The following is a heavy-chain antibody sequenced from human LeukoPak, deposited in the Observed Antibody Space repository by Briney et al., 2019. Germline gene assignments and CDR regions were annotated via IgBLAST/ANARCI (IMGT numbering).Heavy chain of an antibody. CDR1: GGSISGYF. V-gene: IGHV4-4*07. Sequence: SETLSLTCTVSGGSISGYFWSWIRQPAGKGLEWIGRIHDNGDSNQNPSLKSRITMALDTSRNQVSLKLTSVTSADTAVYYCARALSGCGGTCPSDHWGPGTLVTVSS. D-gene: IGHD2-15*01. CDR2: IHDNGDS. CDR3: ARALSGCGGTCPSDH. J-gene: IGHJ5*02.